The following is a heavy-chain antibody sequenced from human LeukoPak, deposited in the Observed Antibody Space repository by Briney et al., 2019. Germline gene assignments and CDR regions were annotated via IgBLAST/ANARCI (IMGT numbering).Heavy chain of an antibody. J-gene: IGHJ4*02. Sequence: QSGGSLRLSCAASGFTFSTYGMHWVRQAPGKGLEWVAVTSYDGSNKYYVDSVKGRFTISRDNSKNTLYLQMNSLRAEDTAVYYCARVAGAGSLFDSWGQGTLVTVSS. D-gene: IGHD6-19*01. V-gene: IGHV3-30*03. CDR3: ARVAGAGSLFDS. CDR2: TSYDGSNK. CDR1: GFTFSTYG.